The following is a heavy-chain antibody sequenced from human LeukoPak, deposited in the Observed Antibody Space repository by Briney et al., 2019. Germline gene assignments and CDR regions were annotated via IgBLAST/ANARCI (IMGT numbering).Heavy chain of an antibody. D-gene: IGHD5-12*01. CDR3: AKETGYSGYDYGDY. CDR1: GYTFADYY. Sequence: ASVKVSCKASGYTFADYYLYWVRQAPGQGLEWMGWLNPITGATKYAQKFQGRLTLTRDTSISTAYMDLSRLKSDDTAVYYCAKETGYSGYDYGDYWGQGTLVTVSS. CDR2: LNPITGAT. V-gene: IGHV1-2*02. J-gene: IGHJ4*02.